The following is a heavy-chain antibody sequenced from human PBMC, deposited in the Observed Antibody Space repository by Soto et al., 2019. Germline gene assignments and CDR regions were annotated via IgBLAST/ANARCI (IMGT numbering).Heavy chain of an antibody. V-gene: IGHV4-39*01. CDR1: GGSISSSSYY. CDR2: IYYSGST. D-gene: IGHD3-22*01. J-gene: IGHJ5*02. Sequence: QLQLQESGPGLVKPSETLSLTCTVSGGSISSSSYYWGWIRQPPGKGLEWIGSIYYSGSTYYNPSRKSRVTISVDTSMNQFSLKLSSVTAADTAVYYCAILVPYYYDSSGYYYRWFDPWGQGTLVTVSS. CDR3: AILVPYYYDSSGYYYRWFDP.